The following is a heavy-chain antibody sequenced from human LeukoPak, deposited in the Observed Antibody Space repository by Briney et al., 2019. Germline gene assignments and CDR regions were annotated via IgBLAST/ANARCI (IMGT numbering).Heavy chain of an antibody. J-gene: IGHJ4*02. CDR1: GGTFSSYA. Sequence: SVKVSCKASGGTFSSYAISWVRQAPGQGLEWMGGIIPIFGTANYAQKFQGRVTITADESTSTAYMELSSLSSEDTAVYYCARANYYDSSGYPTPFDYWGQGTLVTVSS. CDR2: IIPIFGTA. D-gene: IGHD3-22*01. V-gene: IGHV1-69*13. CDR3: ARANYYDSSGYPTPFDY.